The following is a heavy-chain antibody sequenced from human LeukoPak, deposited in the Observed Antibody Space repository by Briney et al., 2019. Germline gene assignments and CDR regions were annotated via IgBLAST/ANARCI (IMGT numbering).Heavy chain of an antibody. D-gene: IGHD4-17*01. Sequence: GGSLRLSCAASGFTFSKYAMSWVRQVPGKGLEWVSSIGDSGSSTYYADSVKGRFIISRDNSKNTLYLQMSSLRVEDTAIYYCARRPYAGAFDIWGQGTMVTISS. V-gene: IGHV3-23*01. CDR2: IGDSGSST. J-gene: IGHJ3*02. CDR3: ARRPYAGAFDI. CDR1: GFTFSKYA.